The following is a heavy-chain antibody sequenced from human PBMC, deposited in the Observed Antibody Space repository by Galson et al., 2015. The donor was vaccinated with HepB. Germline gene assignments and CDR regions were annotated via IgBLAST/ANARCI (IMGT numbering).Heavy chain of an antibody. J-gene: IGHJ4*02. CDR3: ARGAPWVVNGGFLDY. CDR1: GYTFTSYY. Sequence: QSGAEVKKPGESLKISCKASGYTFTSYYMHWVRQAPGQGLEWMGIINPSGGSTSYAQKFQGRVTMTRDTSTSTVYMELSSLRSEDTAVYYCARGAPWVVNGGFLDYWGQGTLVTVSS. D-gene: IGHD3-10*01. CDR2: INPSGGST. V-gene: IGHV1-46*01.